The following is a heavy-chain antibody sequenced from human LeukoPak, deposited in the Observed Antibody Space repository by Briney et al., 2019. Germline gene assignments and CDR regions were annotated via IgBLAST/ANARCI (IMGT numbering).Heavy chain of an antibody. Sequence: EASVKVSCKASGGTFSSYAISWVRQAPGQGLEWMGGIIPIFGTANYEQKFQGRVTITADESTSTAYMELSSLRSEDTAVYYCARDDFWRGYNEYYYYGMDVWGQGTTVTVSS. J-gene: IGHJ6*02. CDR2: IIPIFGTA. V-gene: IGHV1-69*13. D-gene: IGHD3-3*01. CDR3: ARDDFWRGYNEYYYYGMDV. CDR1: GGTFSSYA.